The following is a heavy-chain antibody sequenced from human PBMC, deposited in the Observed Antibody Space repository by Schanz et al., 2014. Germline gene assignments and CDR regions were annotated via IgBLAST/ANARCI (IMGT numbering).Heavy chain of an antibody. D-gene: IGHD2-2*01. CDR2: ISGSSRTI. Sequence: EVQLVESGGGLVQPGGSLRLSCGSSGFTFSPYWMHWVRQAPGKGLEWVSYISGSSRTIYYADSVKGRFTISRDNSKNSLYLQMNSLRAEDTAVYYCARAGYDADNWFDPWGQGTLVTVSS. CDR1: GFTFSPYW. V-gene: IGHV3-48*04. CDR3: ARAGYDADNWFDP. J-gene: IGHJ5*02.